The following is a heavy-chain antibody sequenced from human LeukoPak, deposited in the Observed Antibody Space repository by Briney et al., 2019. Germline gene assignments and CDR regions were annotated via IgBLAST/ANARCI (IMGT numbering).Heavy chain of an antibody. CDR3: ANHPSPYSKIPDY. D-gene: IGHD4-11*01. V-gene: IGHV3-23*01. CDR2: ISGSGGSR. CDR1: GFTFSSYA. Sequence: GGSLRLSCAASGFTFSSYAMSWVRQAPGKGLEWVSAISGSGGSRYYAASVKGRFTISRDNAKNTLHLQMNSLRAEDTAVYYCANHPSPYSKIPDYWGQGTLVTVSS. J-gene: IGHJ4*02.